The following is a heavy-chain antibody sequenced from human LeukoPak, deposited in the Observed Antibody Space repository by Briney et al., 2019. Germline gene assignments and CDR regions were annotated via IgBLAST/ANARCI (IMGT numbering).Heavy chain of an antibody. CDR1: GFTFSSYG. CDR2: IRYDGSNK. D-gene: IGHD6-6*01. CDR3: AKDGVYSSSSPNYFDY. Sequence: GGSLRLSCAASGFTFSSYGMHWVRQAPGKELEWVAFIRYDGSNKYYADSVKGRFTISRDNSMNTLYLQMNSLRAEDTAVYYCAKDGVYSSSSPNYFDYWGQGTLVTVSS. J-gene: IGHJ4*02. V-gene: IGHV3-30*02.